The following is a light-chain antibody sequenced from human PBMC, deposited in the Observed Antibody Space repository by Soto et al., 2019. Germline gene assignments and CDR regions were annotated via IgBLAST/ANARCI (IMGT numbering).Light chain of an antibody. Sequence: QSGLTQPASVSGSPGQSITISCTGTSSDVGGYNYVSWYQQHPGKAPKLMIYEVSNRPSGVSNRFSGSKSGNTASLTISGRQAEDEADYYCSSYTSSSTLEVFGTGTKVTVL. CDR1: SSDVGGYNY. V-gene: IGLV2-14*01. CDR2: EVS. CDR3: SSYTSSSTLEV. J-gene: IGLJ1*01.